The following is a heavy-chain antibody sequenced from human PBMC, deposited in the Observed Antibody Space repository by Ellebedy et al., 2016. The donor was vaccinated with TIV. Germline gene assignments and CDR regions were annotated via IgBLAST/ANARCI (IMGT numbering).Heavy chain of an antibody. CDR3: ARWGGSSGRFQGPYDF. CDR2: IIPILGVA. V-gene: IGHV1-69*04. Sequence: AASVKVSCKASGGTFSNYAFNWVRQAPGQGLEWMVRIIPILGVAEYARNFQGRLTFTADKYTTTAYMELRSLRSEDTAVYYCARWGGSSGRFQGPYDFWGQGTLVAVSS. D-gene: IGHD1-26*01. CDR1: GGTFSNYA. J-gene: IGHJ4*02.